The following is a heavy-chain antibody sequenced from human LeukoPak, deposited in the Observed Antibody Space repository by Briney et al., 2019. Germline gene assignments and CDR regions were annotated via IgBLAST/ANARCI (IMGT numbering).Heavy chain of an antibody. Sequence: PSETLSLTCAVYGGSFSGYYWSWIRQPPGKGLEWIGEINHSGSTNYNPSLKSRVTTSVDTSKNQFSLKLSSVTAADTAVYYCARLTSTDWFDPWGQGTLVTVSS. CDR2: INHSGST. D-gene: IGHD2-2*01. CDR3: ARLTSTDWFDP. V-gene: IGHV4-34*01. J-gene: IGHJ5*02. CDR1: GGSFSGYY.